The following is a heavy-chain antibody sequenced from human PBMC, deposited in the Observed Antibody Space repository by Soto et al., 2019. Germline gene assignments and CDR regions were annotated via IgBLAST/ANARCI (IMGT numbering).Heavy chain of an antibody. CDR3: AKEGNMGSSSWYYFDY. CDR2: IWYDSSNK. J-gene: IGHJ4*02. CDR1: GFTFRSNG. V-gene: IGHV3-33*06. Sequence: QVQLVESGGGVVQPGRSLRLSCAASGFTFRSNGMHWVRQAPGKGLEWVATIWYDSSNKYYADYVKGRFTISRDNSQNTLYVNLKNLRAEDTGIYCCAKEGNMGSSSWYYFDYWGLGTLVIVSS. D-gene: IGHD6-13*01.